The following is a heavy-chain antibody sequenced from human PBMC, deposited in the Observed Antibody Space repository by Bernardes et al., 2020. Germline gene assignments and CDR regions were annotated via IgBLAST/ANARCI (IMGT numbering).Heavy chain of an antibody. CDR1: GGSIRSYY. CDR2: MYYSGST. V-gene: IGHV4-59*01. Sequence: SSTLSRTCSVSGGSIRSYYWSWIRQPPGPGLEWIGCMYYSGSTYYNPSLKSRVTISVDASKNQFSLNLSSVTAADTAVYYCARERALDVWGKGTSVTVSS. CDR3: ARERALDV. J-gene: IGHJ6*04.